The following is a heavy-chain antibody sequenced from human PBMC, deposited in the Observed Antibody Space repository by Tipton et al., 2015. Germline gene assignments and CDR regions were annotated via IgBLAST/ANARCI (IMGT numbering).Heavy chain of an antibody. J-gene: IGHJ4*02. CDR2: FYPDDSDT. CDR1: GYSFATYW. Sequence: QLVQSGAEVKKAGESLKISCKGSGYSFATYWIGWVRQMPGKGLEWMGIFYPDDSDTRYSPSFQGQVTISADTSISTAYLQWNSLKASDTAMYYCARLGLDTSWWVDYWGQGTLVTVSS. CDR3: ARLGLDTSWWVDY. V-gene: IGHV5-51*01. D-gene: IGHD2-8*02.